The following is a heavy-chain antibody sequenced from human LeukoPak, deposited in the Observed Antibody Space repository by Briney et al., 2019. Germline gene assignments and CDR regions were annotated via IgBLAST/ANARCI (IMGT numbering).Heavy chain of an antibody. V-gene: IGHV4-39*01. Sequence: SETLSLTCTVSGDSISSYNYFWGWMRQPPGKGLEWVGSIYYRGNTYYNPSLKSRVTLSADTCKNQFSLKVTSVTAADTAVYYCARASSGYYWDFDYWGQGALVTVSS. J-gene: IGHJ4*02. D-gene: IGHD3-22*01. CDR3: ARASSGYYWDFDY. CDR2: IYYRGNT. CDR1: GDSISSYNYF.